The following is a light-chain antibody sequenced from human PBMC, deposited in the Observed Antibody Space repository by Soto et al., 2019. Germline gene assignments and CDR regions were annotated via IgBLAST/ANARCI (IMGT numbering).Light chain of an antibody. V-gene: IGKV3-11*01. CDR2: DAS. Sequence: EVVLTQSPATLSLSPGERATLSCRASQSVDTYLAWYQQKPGQAPRLLIYDASNRATGIPARFNGSGSGTDFTLTISSLEPEDFAVYYCQHRSSWPFTFGPGTKVDI. CDR3: QHRSSWPFT. CDR1: QSVDTY. J-gene: IGKJ3*01.